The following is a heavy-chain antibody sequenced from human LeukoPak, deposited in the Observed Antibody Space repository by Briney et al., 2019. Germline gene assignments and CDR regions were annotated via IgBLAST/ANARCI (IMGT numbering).Heavy chain of an antibody. J-gene: IGHJ4*02. CDR1: GFTFSSYA. CDR3: AKSRGSGTYCFDY. CDR2: IDNTGTT. Sequence: PGGSLRLSCAASGFTFSSYAMSWVRQAPGKGLEWVSTIDNTGTTYCPDSVKGRFTISRDNSKNTLYLQMNSLRAEDTATYYCAKSRGSGTYCFDYWGLGTRVTVSS. V-gene: IGHV3-23*01. D-gene: IGHD3-10*01.